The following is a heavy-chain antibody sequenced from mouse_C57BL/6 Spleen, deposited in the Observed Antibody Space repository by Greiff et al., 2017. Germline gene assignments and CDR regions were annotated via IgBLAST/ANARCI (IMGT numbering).Heavy chain of an antibody. Sequence: EVKLVESGGGLVKPGGSLKLSCAASGFTFSDYGMHWVRQAPEKGLEWVAYISSGSSTIYYADTVKGRFTISRDNAKNTLLLQMTSLRSEDTAMXYCARQAFYYYGSSYYYFDYWGPGTTLTVSS. D-gene: IGHD1-1*01. CDR2: ISSGSSTI. V-gene: IGHV5-17*01. CDR3: ARQAFYYYGSSYYYFDY. J-gene: IGHJ2*01. CDR1: GFTFSDYG.